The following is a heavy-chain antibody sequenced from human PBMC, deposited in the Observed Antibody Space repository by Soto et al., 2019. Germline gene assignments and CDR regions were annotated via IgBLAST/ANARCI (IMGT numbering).Heavy chain of an antibody. CDR3: GRVVEGATRHTDLDS. V-gene: IGHV4-39*01. J-gene: IGHJ5*01. CDR1: GVSIHNSHSF. CDR2: VYYSGGA. D-gene: IGHD2-21*01. Sequence: QVHLQESGPGLMKPSETLSLTCTVSGVSIHNSHSFWGWIRQPPGKGLEFIGTVYYSGGAHYNSSLKSRVTISVDTANNQVSLRMRSLTAADTAVYYCGRVVEGATRHTDLDSWGQGTLVTVSS.